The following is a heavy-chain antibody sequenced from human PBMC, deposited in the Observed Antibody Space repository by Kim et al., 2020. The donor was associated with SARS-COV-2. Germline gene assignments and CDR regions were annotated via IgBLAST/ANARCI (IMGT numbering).Heavy chain of an antibody. CDR3: ARGGGLDYYGSGSQFDY. CDR2: IKQDGSEK. Sequence: GGSLRLSCAASGFTFSSYWMSWVRQAPGKGLEWVANIKQDGSEKYYVDSVKGRFTISRDNAKNSLYLQMNSLRAEDTAVYYCARGGGLDYYGSGSQFDYWGQGSLVTVSS. J-gene: IGHJ4*02. V-gene: IGHV3-7*01. CDR1: GFTFSSYW. D-gene: IGHD3-10*01.